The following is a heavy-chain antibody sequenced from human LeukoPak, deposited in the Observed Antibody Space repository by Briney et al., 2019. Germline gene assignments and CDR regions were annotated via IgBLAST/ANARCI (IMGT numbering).Heavy chain of an antibody. J-gene: IGHJ3*02. V-gene: IGHV3-48*03. CDR1: GFTFRSYE. D-gene: IGHD2-21*02. CDR2: ISDIGTTQ. Sequence: GGSLRLSCAASGFTFRSYELNWVHQAPGKGLEWVSYISDIGTTQHYADSVKGRFIISRDNAKNSLYLQMNSLTAADTAVYYCARDRSKVTAYDDALDIWGQGTMVIVSS. CDR3: ARDRSKVTAYDDALDI.